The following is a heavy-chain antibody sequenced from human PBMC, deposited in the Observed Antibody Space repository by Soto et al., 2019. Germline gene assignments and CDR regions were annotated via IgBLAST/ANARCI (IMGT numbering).Heavy chain of an antibody. CDR2: ISIDRNTK. J-gene: IGHJ4*02. V-gene: IGHV3-30-3*01. CDR3: ARDFVLGAPAYLDY. Sequence: QVHLVESGGGVVQPGRSLRLSCVASGFTFSRDDFHWVRQPPGEGVEWVAVISIDRNTKFYAAAVKDRFTITRDNSKSTLYLPMNSLRSDDTAVYYCARDFVLGAPAYLDYWGQGTLVTVSS. CDR1: GFTFSRDD. D-gene: IGHD2-8*02.